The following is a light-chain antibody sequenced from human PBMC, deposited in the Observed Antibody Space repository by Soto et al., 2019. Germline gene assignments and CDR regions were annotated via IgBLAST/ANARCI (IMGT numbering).Light chain of an antibody. CDR2: DNN. J-gene: IGLJ3*02. V-gene: IGLV1-40*01. CDR3: QAYDNTLSGVL. CDR1: RSNIGANYA. Sequence: QAVVTQPPSVSGAPGQRVTISCTGTRSNIGANYAVHWYKQLPGAAPKLLIYDNNNRPSGVPDRFSGSRSGTSASLAITGLQAEDEADYYCQAYDNTLSGVLFGGGTKLTVL.